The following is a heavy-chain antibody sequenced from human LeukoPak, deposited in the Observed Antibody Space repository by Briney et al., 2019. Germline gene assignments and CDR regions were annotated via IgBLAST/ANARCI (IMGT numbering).Heavy chain of an antibody. CDR3: AKDIGSTSWYLGN. CDR1: GFTFDDYA. J-gene: IGHJ4*02. Sequence: PGGSLRLSCAASGFTFDDYAMHWVRQAPGKGLEWVSGISWNSVSIAYADSVKGRFTISRDSAKNSLYLEMNSLRTDDTALYYCAKDIGSTSWYLGNWGQGTLVTVSS. V-gene: IGHV3-9*01. CDR2: ISWNSVSI. D-gene: IGHD2-2*01.